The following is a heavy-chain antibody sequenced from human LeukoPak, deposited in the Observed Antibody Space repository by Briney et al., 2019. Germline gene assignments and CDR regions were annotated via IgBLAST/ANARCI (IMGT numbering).Heavy chain of an antibody. Sequence: GGSLRLSCAASGFIVSSTYMSWVRQAPGKGLEWVSIIYSGDSTYYADSVKGRFTISRDNSRNTVYLQMNSLRAEDTAVYYCAKNRVGALGLAEYFEHWGQGTLVAVSS. J-gene: IGHJ1*01. CDR2: IYSGDST. D-gene: IGHD1-26*01. CDR3: AKNRVGALGLAEYFEH. V-gene: IGHV3-53*01. CDR1: GFIVSSTY.